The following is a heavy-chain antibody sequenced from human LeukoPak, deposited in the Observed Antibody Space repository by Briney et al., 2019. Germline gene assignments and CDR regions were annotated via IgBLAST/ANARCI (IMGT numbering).Heavy chain of an antibody. V-gene: IGHV3-74*01. D-gene: IGHD3-10*01. J-gene: IGHJ4*02. CDR2: VNSDGSST. CDR3: ARDVGIWFGEILSGIHFDY. CDR1: GFSLSSYW. Sequence: PGGSLRLSCAASGFSLSSYWMHWVRQAPGKGLVWVSRVNSDGSSTNYADSVKGRFTTSRDNAQNSLYLQMNSLRAEDTAVYYCARDVGIWFGEILSGIHFDYWGQGTLVTVSS.